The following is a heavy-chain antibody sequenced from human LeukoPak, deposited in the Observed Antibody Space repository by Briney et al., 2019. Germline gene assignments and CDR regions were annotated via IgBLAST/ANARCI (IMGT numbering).Heavy chain of an antibody. D-gene: IGHD3-9*01. J-gene: IGHJ3*02. CDR1: GFTFSSYA. CDR2: ISGSGGST. Sequence: GGSLRLSCAASGFTFSSYATSWVRQAPGKGLEWVSAISGSGGSTYYADSVKGRFTISRDNSKNTLYLQMNSLRAEDTAVYYCAAILTGYFGAFDIWGQGTMVTVSS. CDR3: AAILTGYFGAFDI. V-gene: IGHV3-23*01.